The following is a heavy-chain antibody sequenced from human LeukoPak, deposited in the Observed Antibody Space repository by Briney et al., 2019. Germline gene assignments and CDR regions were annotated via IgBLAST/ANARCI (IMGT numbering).Heavy chain of an antibody. CDR1: GYTFTSYG. CDR2: ISAYNGNT. D-gene: IGHD3-9*01. J-gene: IGHJ5*02. CDR3: ARAGKTIVLRYFDWRNWFDP. Sequence: GASVKVSCKASGYTFTSYGISWVRQAPGQGLEWMGWISAYNGNTNYAQKFQGRATITRNTSISTAYMELSSLRSEDTAVYYCARAGKTIVLRYFDWRNWFDPWGQGTLVTVSS. V-gene: IGHV1-18*01.